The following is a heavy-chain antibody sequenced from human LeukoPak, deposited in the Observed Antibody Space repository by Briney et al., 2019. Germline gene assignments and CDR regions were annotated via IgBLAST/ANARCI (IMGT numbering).Heavy chain of an antibody. J-gene: IGHJ4*02. D-gene: IGHD6-13*01. CDR3: SRDRAAAGTWEDY. V-gene: IGHV3-33*01. CDR2: IWYDGSNK. CDR1: GXTFSSYG. Sequence: PGRSLRLSCAASGXTFSSYGMHWVRQAPGKGLEWVAVIWYDGSNKYYADSVKGRFTTSRDNSKNTLYLQMNSLRAEDTAVYYCSRDRAAAGTWEDYWGQGTLVTVSS.